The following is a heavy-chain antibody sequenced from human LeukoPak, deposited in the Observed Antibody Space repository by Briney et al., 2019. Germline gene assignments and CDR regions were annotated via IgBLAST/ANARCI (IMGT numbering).Heavy chain of an antibody. Sequence: PGRSLRLSCAASGFTFSRNGMHWVRQAPGKGLEWVGVIWYDGSNKYYADSVRGRFTISRDNSKGTMFLQMNSLRVEDTAVYYCAKGIAAGAMGYMDVWGKGTTVTASS. V-gene: IGHV3-33*06. D-gene: IGHD6-25*01. J-gene: IGHJ6*03. CDR2: IWYDGSNK. CDR1: GFTFSRNG. CDR3: AKGIAAGAMGYMDV.